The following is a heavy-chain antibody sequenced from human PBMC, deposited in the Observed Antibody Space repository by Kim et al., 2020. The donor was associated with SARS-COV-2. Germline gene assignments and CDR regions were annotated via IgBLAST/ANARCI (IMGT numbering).Heavy chain of an antibody. J-gene: IGHJ6*02. CDR3: ARDRNTAMVMDGMDV. V-gene: IGHV3-53*04. Sequence: DSVKGRFTISRHNSKNPLYLQMNSLRAEDTAVYYCARDRNTAMVMDGMDVWGQGTTVTVSS. D-gene: IGHD5-18*01.